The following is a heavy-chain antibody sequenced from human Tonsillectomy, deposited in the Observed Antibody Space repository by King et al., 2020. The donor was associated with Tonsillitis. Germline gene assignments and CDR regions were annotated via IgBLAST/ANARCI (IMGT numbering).Heavy chain of an antibody. J-gene: IGHJ4*02. Sequence: VQLVESGGGVVQPGRSLRLSCAASGFSFSSYAMHWVRQAPGKGLEWVAVISYDGSKKYYADSVKGRFTISRDNSKNRLYLQMNSLRAEDTAVYYCARATRPHYYDNSGLTDDQLHYWGQGTLVTVSS. CDR1: GFSFSSYA. CDR2: ISYDGSKK. D-gene: IGHD3-22*01. V-gene: IGHV3-30*04. CDR3: ARATRPHYYDNSGLTDDQLHY.